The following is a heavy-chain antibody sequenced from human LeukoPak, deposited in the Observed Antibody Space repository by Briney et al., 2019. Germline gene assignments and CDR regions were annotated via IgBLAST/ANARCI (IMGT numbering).Heavy chain of an antibody. CDR3: ARDSGAAMAL. D-gene: IGHD5-18*01. CDR1: GFTFSSYE. Sequence: GGSLRLSCAASGFTFSSYEMNWVRQAPGKGLEWVSYISSSGSTIYYADSVKGRFTISRDNAKNSLYLQMNSLRAEDTAVYYCARDSGAAMALWGRGTLVTVSS. J-gene: IGHJ2*01. CDR2: ISSSGSTI. V-gene: IGHV3-48*03.